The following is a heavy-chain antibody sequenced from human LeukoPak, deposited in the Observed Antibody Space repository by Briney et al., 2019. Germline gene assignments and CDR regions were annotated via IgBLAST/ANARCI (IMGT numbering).Heavy chain of an antibody. CDR3: ARCRFLDPFDY. CDR1: GFTFGDYA. CDR2: ISWNSGSI. J-gene: IGHJ4*02. Sequence: GGSLRLSCAASGFTFGDYALHWVRQLPGKGLEWVSGISWNSGSIGYADSVKGRFTISRDNAKNSLYLQMNSLRAEDTAVYYCARCRFLDPFDYWGQGTLVTVSS. V-gene: IGHV3-9*01. D-gene: IGHD3/OR15-3a*01.